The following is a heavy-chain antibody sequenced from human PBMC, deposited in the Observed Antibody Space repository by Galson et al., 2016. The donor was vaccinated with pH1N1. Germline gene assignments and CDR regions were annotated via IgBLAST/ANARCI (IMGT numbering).Heavy chain of an antibody. CDR1: GFTFNEYG. J-gene: IGHJ3*02. CDR2: VIWNGGSP. Sequence: SLRLSCAASGFTFNEYGMNWVRQAPGKGLEWVSGVIWNGGSPGYADCVKGRFTISRDNAKKSLYLQLNSLRAEDTAVYYCVRKNYGDAFDIWGRGTMVTVSS. V-gene: IGHV3-20*04. D-gene: IGHD3-10*01. CDR3: VRKNYGDAFDI.